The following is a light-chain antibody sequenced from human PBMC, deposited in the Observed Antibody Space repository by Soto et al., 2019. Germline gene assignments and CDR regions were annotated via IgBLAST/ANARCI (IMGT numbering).Light chain of an antibody. Sequence: QSALTQPASVSGSPGQSITISCTGTSSDVGGYNYVSWYQQHPGKAPKLMIYDVSNRPSGVSNRFSGSKSGNTASLTISGLQAGDEADYYCSSFKVFGTGTKVTVL. V-gene: IGLV2-14*03. CDR2: DVS. J-gene: IGLJ1*01. CDR1: SSDVGGYNY. CDR3: SSFKV.